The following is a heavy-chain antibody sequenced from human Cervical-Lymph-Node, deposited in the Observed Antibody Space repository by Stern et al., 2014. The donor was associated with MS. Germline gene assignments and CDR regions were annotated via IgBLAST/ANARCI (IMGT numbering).Heavy chain of an antibody. CDR2: IVPIFGTA. Sequence: QVQLGQSGAEVKKPGSSVKVSCKASGGHFISYTFSWVRQAPGQGLEWMGGIVPIFGTANYAQKFQGRVTITADESTSTAYMELSNLRSEDTAVYYCAGDPNYYYYYGMDVWGQGTTVTVSS. CDR1: GGHFISYT. J-gene: IGHJ6*02. V-gene: IGHV1-69*01. CDR3: AGDPNYYYYYGMDV.